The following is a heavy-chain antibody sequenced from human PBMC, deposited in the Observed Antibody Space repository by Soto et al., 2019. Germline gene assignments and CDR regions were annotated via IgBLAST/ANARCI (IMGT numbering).Heavy chain of an antibody. CDR3: AREPDILTGYPDY. J-gene: IGHJ4*02. Sequence: QVQLVESGGGVVQPGRSLRLSCAASGFTFSSYGMHWVRQAPGKGLEWVAVIWYDGSNKYYADSVKGRFTISRDNSKNPLYLQINSLRAEDTAVYYCAREPDILTGYPDYWGQGTLVTVCS. D-gene: IGHD3-9*01. V-gene: IGHV3-33*01. CDR1: GFTFSSYG. CDR2: IWYDGSNK.